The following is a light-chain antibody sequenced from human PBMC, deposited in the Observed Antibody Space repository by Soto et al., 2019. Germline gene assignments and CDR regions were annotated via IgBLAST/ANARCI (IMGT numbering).Light chain of an antibody. J-gene: IGKJ1*01. Sequence: DIQMTQSPSTLSASVGDRFTITCLANQSITTYLNWYQQKPGKAPKVLIYAASTLQSGVPSRFSGSGSGTDFTLTISSLQPADFATYYCQQSYSTSWTFGQGTKVDIK. CDR2: AAS. CDR3: QQSYSTSWT. CDR1: QSITTY. V-gene: IGKV1-39*01.